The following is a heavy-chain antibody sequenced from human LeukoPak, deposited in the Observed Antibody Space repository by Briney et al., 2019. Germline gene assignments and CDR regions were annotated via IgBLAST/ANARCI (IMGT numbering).Heavy chain of an antibody. Sequence: PGGSLRLSCAASGFTFSSDSMNWVRQAPGKGLEWVSSISSSSSYLYYADSVKGRFTIPRDNAMNSLYMQMNSLSAEDTAVYYCAREGGKTGYYYYYYYMDVWGRGTTVTVSS. D-gene: IGHD1-14*01. CDR3: AREGGKTGYYYYYYYMDV. J-gene: IGHJ6*03. CDR2: ISSSSSYL. CDR1: GFTFSSDS. V-gene: IGHV3-21*01.